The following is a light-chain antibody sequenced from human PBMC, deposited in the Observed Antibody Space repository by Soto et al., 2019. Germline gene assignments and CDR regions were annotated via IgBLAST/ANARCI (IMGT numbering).Light chain of an antibody. CDR3: QSYDSSLRAYV. J-gene: IGLJ1*01. CDR2: GDI. CDR1: SSNIGGGYD. Sequence: QSVMTQPPSVSEAPGRRVTISCTGTSSNIGGGYDVHWYQQLPGRAPKLLIYGDIHRPSGVPDRFSGSKSGTSASLAITGLQAEDEADYYCQSYDSSLRAYVFGTGTKVTVL. V-gene: IGLV1-40*01.